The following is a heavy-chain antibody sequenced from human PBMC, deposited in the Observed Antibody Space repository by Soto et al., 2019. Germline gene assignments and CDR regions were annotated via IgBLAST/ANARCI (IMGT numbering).Heavy chain of an antibody. Sequence: QVHLVQSGAEVKEPGASVKVSCQASGYTFTNYAISWVRQAAGQGLEWMGWISPSTGDTDQAQGFQDRFTMTLDTSANTANMELRSLGTDDTAVYYCARCYCSIGSCYACWHLDLWGPGTLVTVSS. CDR1: GYTFTNYA. V-gene: IGHV1-18*01. CDR3: ARCYCSIGSCYACWHLDL. D-gene: IGHD2-15*01. J-gene: IGHJ2*01. CDR2: ISPSTGDT.